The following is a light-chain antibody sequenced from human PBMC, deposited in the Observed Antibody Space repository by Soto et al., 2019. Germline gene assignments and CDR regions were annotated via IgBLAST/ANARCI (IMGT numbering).Light chain of an antibody. J-gene: IGKJ4*01. CDR2: GTS. V-gene: IGKV3-20*01. CDR3: QQYGNSLLT. Sequence: EIVLTQSPGTLSLSPGERATLSCRASQSVTSSYLAWYQQKPGQAPRLLIYGTSRRTTAIPDRFSGSGSGTDFTLTIIRLEPEDLAVYYCQQYGNSLLTFGGGTKVEIK. CDR1: QSVTSSY.